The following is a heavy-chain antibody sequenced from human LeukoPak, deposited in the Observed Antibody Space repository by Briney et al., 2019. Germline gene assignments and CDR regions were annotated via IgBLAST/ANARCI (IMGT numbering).Heavy chain of an antibody. J-gene: IGHJ5*02. CDR2: IYYSGST. CDR3: ARDKRFGELSWFDP. V-gene: IGHV4-59*01. Sequence: SETLSLTCTVSGGSISSYYWSWIRQPPGKGLEWIGYIYYSGSTNYNPSPKSRVTISVDTSKNQFSLKLSSVTAADTAVYYCARDKRFGELSWFDPWGQGTLVTVSS. D-gene: IGHD3-10*01. CDR1: GGSISSYY.